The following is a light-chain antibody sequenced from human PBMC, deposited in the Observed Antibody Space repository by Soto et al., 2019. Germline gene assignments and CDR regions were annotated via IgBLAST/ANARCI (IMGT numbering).Light chain of an antibody. V-gene: IGLV1-40*01. J-gene: IGLJ2*01. CDR1: SSNIGAGYD. CDR2: GNS. Sequence: QSVLPQPPSVSGAPGQRVTISCTGSSSNIGAGYDVHWYQQLPGTAPKLLIYGNSNRPSGVPDRFSGSKSGTSASLASTGLQVEDEADYYCQSYDSSLSGFVVFGGGTKLTVL. CDR3: QSYDSSLSGFVV.